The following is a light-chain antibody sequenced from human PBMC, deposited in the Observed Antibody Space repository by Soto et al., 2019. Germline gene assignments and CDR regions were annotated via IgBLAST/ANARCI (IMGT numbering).Light chain of an antibody. CDR1: QGISNY. J-gene: IGKJ1*01. CDR3: LHGT. V-gene: IGKV1-27*01. Sequence: DIQMTQSPSSLSASVGDRVTITCRASQGISNYLAGYQQKPGKVPKLLIYAASTLQSGVPTRFSGSGSGTDFTLTISSLQPEDVATYYCLHGTCGQGTKVDIK. CDR2: AAS.